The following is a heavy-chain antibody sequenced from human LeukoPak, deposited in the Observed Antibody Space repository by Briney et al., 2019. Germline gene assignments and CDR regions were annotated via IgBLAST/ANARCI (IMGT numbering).Heavy chain of an antibody. CDR3: ARDPVPTGGNYWFYEVDY. J-gene: IGHJ4*02. D-gene: IGHD4-23*01. V-gene: IGHV1-3*01. CDR2: INAGNGKT. CDR1: GYTFTSYA. Sequence: GASVKVSCKASGYTFTSYAMHWVRQAPGQRLEWMGWINAGNGKTKYSQKFQGRVTITRDTSASTAYMELSSLRSEDTAVYYCARDPVPTGGNYWFYEVDYWGQGTLVTVSS.